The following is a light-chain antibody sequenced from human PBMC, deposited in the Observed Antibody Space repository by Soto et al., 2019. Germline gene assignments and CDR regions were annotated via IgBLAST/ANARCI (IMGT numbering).Light chain of an antibody. J-gene: IGKJ1*01. V-gene: IGKV3-11*01. CDR2: ESS. CDR1: QNVANY. Sequence: EIVLTQSPATLSLSPGERATLSCRASQNVANYLDWYQQKTGHAPRLLIYESSNRTTGIAARSSGSGSAAYFTLTSSRLEHEVFAYYCYQYRSNWPQTFGQGTKVDIK. CDR3: QYRSNWPQT.